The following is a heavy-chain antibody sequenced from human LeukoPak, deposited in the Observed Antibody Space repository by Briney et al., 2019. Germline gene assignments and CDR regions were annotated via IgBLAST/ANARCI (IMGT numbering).Heavy chain of an antibody. CDR3: ARASTRVRNLLYY. Sequence: GGSLRLSCAASGFTFSTYCMHWVRQTPGKGLVWVSPINYDGSTTFYADSVKGRFTISRDNSKNTLYLQTSSLGVDDTAVHYWARASTRVRNLLYYWGQGALVSGSS. CDR1: GFTFSTYC. CDR2: INYDGSTT. J-gene: IGHJ4*02. D-gene: IGHD4/OR15-4a*01. V-gene: IGHV3-74*01.